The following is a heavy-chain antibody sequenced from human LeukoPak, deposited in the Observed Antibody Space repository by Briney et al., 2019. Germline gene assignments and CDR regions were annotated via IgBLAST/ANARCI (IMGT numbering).Heavy chain of an antibody. V-gene: IGHV1-69*06. J-gene: IGHJ4*02. CDR1: GGTFSSYA. Sequence: SVKVSCKASGGTFSSYAISWVRQAPGQGLEWMGGIIPIFGTANYAQKFQGRVTITADKSTSTAYMELSSLRSEDTAVYYCARGDILTGYYFDYWGQGTLVTVSS. D-gene: IGHD3-9*01. CDR3: ARGDILTGYYFDY. CDR2: IIPIFGTA.